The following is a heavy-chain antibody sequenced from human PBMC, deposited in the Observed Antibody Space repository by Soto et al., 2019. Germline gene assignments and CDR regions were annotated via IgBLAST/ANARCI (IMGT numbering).Heavy chain of an antibody. CDR2: IYYSWST. J-gene: IGHJ4*02. Sequence: QVQLQESGPGLVKPSETLSLTCPVSGGSISSYYWSWIRQPPGMGLEWIGYIYYSWSTNYNPSLKSRATTSVDTSKNQSSLKLNSMTAADTAVYYCARHNYGSGSTYFDYWGQGTLVTVSS. CDR3: ARHNYGSGSTYFDY. V-gene: IGHV4-59*08. D-gene: IGHD3-10*01. CDR1: GGSISSYY.